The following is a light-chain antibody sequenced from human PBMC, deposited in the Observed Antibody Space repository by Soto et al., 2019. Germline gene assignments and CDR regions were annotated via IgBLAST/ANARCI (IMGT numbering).Light chain of an antibody. J-gene: IGKJ1*01. CDR2: EAT. CDR3: QQRSNWPWT. Sequence: EIVLTQSPATLSLSPGERATLSCRASQSVSSYLAWYQQKPDQAPRLLIYEATNRATGIPARFSGSGSGTDFTLTISSLEPEDFAVYYCQQRSNWPWTFGQGTKVEIK. V-gene: IGKV3-11*01. CDR1: QSVSSY.